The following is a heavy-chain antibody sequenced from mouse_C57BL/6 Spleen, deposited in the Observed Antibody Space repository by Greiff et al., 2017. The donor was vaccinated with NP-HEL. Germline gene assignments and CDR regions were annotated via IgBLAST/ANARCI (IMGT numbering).Heavy chain of an antibody. V-gene: IGHV5-9-1*02. Sequence: EVMLVESGEGLVKPGGSLKLSCAASGFTFSSYAMSWVRQTPEKRLEWVAYISSGGDYIYYADTVKGRFTISRDNARNTLYLQMSSLKSEDTAMYYCTRVITTVVDNWYFDVWGTGTTVTVSS. J-gene: IGHJ1*03. CDR2: ISSGGDYI. CDR3: TRVITTVVDNWYFDV. D-gene: IGHD1-1*01. CDR1: GFTFSSYA.